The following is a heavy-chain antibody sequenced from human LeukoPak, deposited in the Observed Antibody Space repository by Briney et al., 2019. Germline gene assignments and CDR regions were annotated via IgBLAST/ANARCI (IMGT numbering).Heavy chain of an antibody. Sequence: SQTLSLTCTVSGGSISSGDYYWSWIRQPPGKGLEWIGYIYYSGGTYYNRSLKNRITISVDTSKNQFSLTLSSVTAAGTAVYYCARVSCSGGSCYSFDYWGQGTLVTVSS. CDR1: GGSISSGDYY. CDR2: IYYSGGT. D-gene: IGHD2-15*01. V-gene: IGHV4-30-4*01. J-gene: IGHJ4*02. CDR3: ARVSCSGGSCYSFDY.